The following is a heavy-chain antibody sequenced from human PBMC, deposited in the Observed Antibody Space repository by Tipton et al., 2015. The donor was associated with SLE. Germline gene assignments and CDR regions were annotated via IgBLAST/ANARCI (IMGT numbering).Heavy chain of an antibody. V-gene: IGHV1-46*02. D-gene: IGHD6-13*01. J-gene: IGHJ4*02. CDR3: ARAADSYDY. Sequence: QLVQSGAEVKMPGASVRVSCKASGYIFNTYFVHWVRQAPGQGLEWMGMVNPSGGRTSYAQKFQYRVSMSTDTSTSTVYMDLSSLRYEDTAVYYCARAADSYDYWGQGTLVTVSS. CDR2: VNPSGGRT. CDR1: GYIFNTYF.